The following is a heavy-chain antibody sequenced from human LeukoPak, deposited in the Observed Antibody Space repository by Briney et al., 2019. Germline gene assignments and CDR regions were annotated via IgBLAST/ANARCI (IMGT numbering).Heavy chain of an antibody. D-gene: IGHD3-10*01. CDR1: GYSISSGYY. CDR2: IYHSGST. V-gene: IGHV4-38-2*02. Sequence: SETLSLTCTVSGYSISSGYYWGWIRQPPGKGLEWIGSIYHSGSTYYNPSLKSRVTISVDTSKNRFSLKLSSVTAADTAVYYCARHEPLQTITMVRGVIITGTNYFDYWGQGTLVTVSS. CDR3: ARHEPLQTITMVRGVIITGTNYFDY. J-gene: IGHJ4*02.